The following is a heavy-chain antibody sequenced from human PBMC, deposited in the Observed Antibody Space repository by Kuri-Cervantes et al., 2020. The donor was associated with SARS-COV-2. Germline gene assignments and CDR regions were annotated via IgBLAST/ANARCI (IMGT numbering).Heavy chain of an antibody. Sequence: SVKVSCKASGGTFSSYAISWVRQTPGQGLEWMGGIIPIFGTANYAQKFQGRVTITADKSTSTAYMGLSSLRSEDTAAYYCARRVRGEWLSQYYFDYWGQGTLVTVSS. CDR3: ARRVRGEWLSQYYFDY. CDR1: GGTFSSYA. V-gene: IGHV1-69*06. CDR2: IIPIFGTA. J-gene: IGHJ4*02. D-gene: IGHD3-3*01.